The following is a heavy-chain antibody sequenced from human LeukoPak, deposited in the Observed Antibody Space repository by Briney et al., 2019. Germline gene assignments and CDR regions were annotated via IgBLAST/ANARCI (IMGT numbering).Heavy chain of an antibody. V-gene: IGHV3-23*01. CDR2: ISGSGGST. J-gene: IGHJ6*02. CDR3: AKGPTLSGYGMDV. CDR1: GGTFSSYA. Sequence: ASVKVSCKASGGTFSSYAMSWVRQAPGKGLEWVSAISGSGGSTYYADSVKGRFTISRDNSKNTLYLQMNSLRAGDTAVYYCAKGPTLSGYGMDVWGQGTTVTVSS.